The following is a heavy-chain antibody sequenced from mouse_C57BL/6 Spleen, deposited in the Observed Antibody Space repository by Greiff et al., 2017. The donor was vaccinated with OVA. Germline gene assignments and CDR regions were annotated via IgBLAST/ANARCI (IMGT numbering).Heavy chain of an antibody. V-gene: IGHV1-66*01. CDR3: ARATTGVAVDD. Sequence: VQLQQSGPELVKPGASVKISCKASGYSFTSYYIHWVKQRPGQGLEWIGWIYPGSGNTKYNEKFKGKATLTADTSSSTAYMQISSLTSVDSAVDCCARATTGVAVDDWGKGTTLTVSS. CDR2: IYPGSGNT. D-gene: IGHD1-1*01. J-gene: IGHJ2*01. CDR1: GYSFTSYY.